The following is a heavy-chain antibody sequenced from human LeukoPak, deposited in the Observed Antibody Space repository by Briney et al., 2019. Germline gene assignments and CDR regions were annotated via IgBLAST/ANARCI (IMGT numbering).Heavy chain of an antibody. Sequence: PGGSLRLSCAASGFTFSSYSMNWVRQAPGKGLEWVSSISSSSSYIYYADSVKGRFTISRDNAKNSLYLQMNSLRAEDTAVYYCARDYGGDQALLLWFGVSPPPYYFDYWGQGTLVTVSS. CDR2: ISSSSSYI. CDR1: GFTFSSYS. CDR3: ARDYGGDQALLLWFGVSPPPYYFDY. D-gene: IGHD3-10*01. J-gene: IGHJ4*02. V-gene: IGHV3-21*01.